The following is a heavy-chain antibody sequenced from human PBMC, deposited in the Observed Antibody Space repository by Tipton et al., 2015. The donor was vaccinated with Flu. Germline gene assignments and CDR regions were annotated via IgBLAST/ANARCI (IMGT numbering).Heavy chain of an antibody. CDR3: AVGDCSGGSCYSRRRPFDY. D-gene: IGHD2-15*01. CDR2: INHSGST. Sequence: TLSLTCAVYGGSLSGYYWSWIRQPPGKGLEWIGEINHSGSTNYNPSLKSRVTISVDTSKNQFSLKLSSVTAANTAVYYCAVGDCSGGSCYSRRRPFDYWGQGTLVTVSS. J-gene: IGHJ4*02. V-gene: IGHV4-34*01. CDR1: GGSLSGYY.